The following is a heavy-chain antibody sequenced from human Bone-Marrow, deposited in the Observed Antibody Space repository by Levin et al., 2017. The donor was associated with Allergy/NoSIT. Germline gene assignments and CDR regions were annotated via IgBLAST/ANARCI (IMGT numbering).Heavy chain of an antibody. J-gene: IGHJ4*02. D-gene: IGHD3-22*01. CDR1: GFIFSNYA. V-gene: IGHV3-23*01. CDR2: ISGSGGNT. Sequence: SCAASGFIFSNYAMNWVRQAPGKGLEWVSQISGSGGNTHYADSVKGRFTFSRDNSKNTLYLQMNSLRAEDTAVYYCAEYATSAYHSPFDYWGQGTLVTVSS. CDR3: AEYATSAYHSPFDY.